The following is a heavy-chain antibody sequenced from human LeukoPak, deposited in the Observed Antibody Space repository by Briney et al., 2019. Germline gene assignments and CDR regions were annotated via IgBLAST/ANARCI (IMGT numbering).Heavy chain of an antibody. CDR2: IIPIFGTA. J-gene: IGHJ3*02. V-gene: IGHV1-69*13. Sequence: ASVKVSCKASGGTFSSYAISWVRQAPGQGLEWMGGIIPIFGTANYAQKFQGRVTITADESTSTAYMELSSLRSEDTAVYYCARADDYGDYGQDAFDTWGQGTMVTVSS. CDR1: GGTFSSYA. D-gene: IGHD4-17*01. CDR3: ARADDYGDYGQDAFDT.